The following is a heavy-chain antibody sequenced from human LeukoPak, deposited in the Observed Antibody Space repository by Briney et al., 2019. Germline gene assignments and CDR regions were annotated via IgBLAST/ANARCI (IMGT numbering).Heavy chain of an antibody. J-gene: IGHJ4*02. CDR3: ARGLYYFDTSGYLYY. CDR1: GFPVSSNY. V-gene: IGHV3-53*01. CDR2: IYSGGRT. Sequence: GGSLRLSCAASGFPVSSNYMSWVRQAPGKGLEWVSVIYSGGRTYYADSVKGRFTISRDNSKNTLYLQMNSLRAEDTAVYYCARGLYYFDTSGYLYYWGQGTLVTVSS. D-gene: IGHD3-22*01.